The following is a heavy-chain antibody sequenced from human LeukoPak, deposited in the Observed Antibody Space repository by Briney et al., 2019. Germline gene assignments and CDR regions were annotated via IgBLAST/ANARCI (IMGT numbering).Heavy chain of an antibody. CDR3: ARGPSHGAFGI. CDR1: GYTFTGYY. J-gene: IGHJ3*02. V-gene: IGHV1-2*02. Sequence: GASVKVSCKASGYTFTGYYMHWLRQAPGQGLEWMGWINPNSGGTNYAQKFQGRVTMTRDTSVSTAYMELSSLRSDDTAVYYCARGPSHGAFGIWGQGTMVTVSS. CDR2: INPNSGGT.